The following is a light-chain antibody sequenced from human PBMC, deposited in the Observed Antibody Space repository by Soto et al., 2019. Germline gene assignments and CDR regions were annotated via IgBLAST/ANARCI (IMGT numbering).Light chain of an antibody. J-gene: IGKJ4*01. CDR3: QKYNSAPLT. V-gene: IGKV1-27*01. Sequence: DIQMTQSPSSLSASLGDRVTITCRASQGIGVYLAWFQQKPGKVPRLLIYAASALQSGVPSRFSGGGSGTHFTLTINSLQPEDVATSYCQKYNSAPLTFGGGTKVEIK. CDR2: AAS. CDR1: QGIGVY.